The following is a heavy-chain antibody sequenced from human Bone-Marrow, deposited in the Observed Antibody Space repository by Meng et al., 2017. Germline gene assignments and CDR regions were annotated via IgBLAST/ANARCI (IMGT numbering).Heavy chain of an antibody. CDR3: TIYRSGHI. V-gene: IGHV3-73*01. CDR1: GFTFSNAW. Sequence: GESLKISCAASGFTFSNAWMTWVRQASGKGLEWVGRIVTKDKNYATSYAASVKGRFTISRDDSGNTAFLQMNSLKTEDTALYYCTIYRSGHIWGQGTMVTVSS. D-gene: IGHD6-19*01. CDR2: IVTKDKNYAT. J-gene: IGHJ3*02.